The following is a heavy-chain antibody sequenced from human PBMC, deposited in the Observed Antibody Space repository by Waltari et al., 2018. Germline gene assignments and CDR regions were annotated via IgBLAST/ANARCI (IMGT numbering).Heavy chain of an antibody. CDR2: IGSSSTYT. CDR3: ASHPEDFYYYMDV. CDR1: GFMFNAYT. V-gene: IGHV3-21*06. Sequence: EVQLVESGGGLVKPGGSLRLSCAASGFMFNAYTMNWVRQTPGKGLEWVSSIGSSSTYTYYADSVKGRFTISRDNAANSLYLEMNALRPDDTGVYYCASHPEDFYYYMDVWGKGTTVTVSS. J-gene: IGHJ6*03.